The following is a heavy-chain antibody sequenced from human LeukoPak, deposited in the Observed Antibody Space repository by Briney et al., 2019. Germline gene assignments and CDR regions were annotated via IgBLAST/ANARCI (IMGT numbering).Heavy chain of an antibody. CDR2: INHSGST. CDR3: ARHVGYDFWSGYPSGLLDY. J-gene: IGHJ4*02. Sequence: GSLRLSCAASGFTFSSYSMNWIRQPPGKGLEWIGEINHSGSTNYNPSLKSRVTISVDTSKNQFSLKLSSVTAADTAVYYCARHVGYDFWSGYPSGLLDYWGQGTLVTVSS. D-gene: IGHD3-3*01. V-gene: IGHV4-34*01. CDR1: GFTFSSYS.